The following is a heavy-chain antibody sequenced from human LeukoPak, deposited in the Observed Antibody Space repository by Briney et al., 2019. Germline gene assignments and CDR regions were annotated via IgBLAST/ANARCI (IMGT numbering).Heavy chain of an antibody. CDR3: ARDVSHPSLDF. CDR1: GFSFSKSW. D-gene: IGHD2/OR15-2a*01. J-gene: IGHJ4*02. CDR2: IDPNGNNK. Sequence: PVGCLRLSCAASGFSFSKSWMTWVRQAPGKVLEWVANIDPNGNNKYSVDSVRGRFTISRDNANDSLYLQMNNLRAEDTAMYFCARDVSHPSLDFWGQGALVTVS. V-gene: IGHV3-7*04.